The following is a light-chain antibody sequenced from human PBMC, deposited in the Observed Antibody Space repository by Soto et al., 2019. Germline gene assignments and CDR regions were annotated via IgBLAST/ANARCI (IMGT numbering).Light chain of an antibody. CDR2: GAS. CDR3: QQYNILLFS. Sequence: EIVFTQPPCSLSLSQGERATLSCRASQSVSCNLAWYQQKPGQAPRLLIYGASTRATGIPARFSDSGSGTEFTLTISGLQSEDFALYFCQQYNILLFSFGPVGRLEVK. J-gene: IGKJ5*01. CDR1: QSVSCN. V-gene: IGKV3-15*01.